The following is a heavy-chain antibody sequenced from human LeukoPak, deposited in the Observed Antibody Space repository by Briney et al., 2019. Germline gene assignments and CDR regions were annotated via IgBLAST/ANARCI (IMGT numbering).Heavy chain of an antibody. V-gene: IGHV3-23*01. CDR2: ISGSGVGT. Sequence: GGSLRLSCAASGFTFSSYAMSWVRQAPGKGLEWVSGISGSGVGTYYADSVKGRFTISRDNSKNTLYLQMNSLRAEDTAIYYCAKGLPNTLVRGSSDYWGQGTLVTVSS. J-gene: IGHJ4*02. CDR1: GFTFSSYA. CDR3: AKGLPNTLVRGSSDY. D-gene: IGHD3-10*01.